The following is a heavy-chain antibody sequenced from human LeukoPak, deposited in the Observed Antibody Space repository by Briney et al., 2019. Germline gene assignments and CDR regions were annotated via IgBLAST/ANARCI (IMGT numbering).Heavy chain of an antibody. CDR3: ARDVPATTPFDY. J-gene: IGHJ4*02. CDR1: AYIFSNYG. D-gene: IGHD1-7*01. V-gene: IGHV1-18*01. CDR2: ISAKNGDT. Sequence: ASVKVSCKASAYIFSNYGISWVRQAPGQGLEWMGLISAKNGDTNYIQKFRGRVTMTTVTSTSTAYMELWSLRSDDTAVYYCARDVPATTPFDYWGQGTLVTVSS.